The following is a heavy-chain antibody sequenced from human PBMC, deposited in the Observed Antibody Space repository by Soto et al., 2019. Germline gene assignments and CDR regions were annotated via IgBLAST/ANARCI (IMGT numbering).Heavy chain of an antibody. CDR2: ITTTGRKT. V-gene: IGHV3-23*01. CDR1: GFTFISYG. CDR3: ARGAAAAGTDWFDA. J-gene: IGHJ5*02. Sequence: EMQLLESGGGLVQPGGSLRLSCAASGFTFISYGMSWVRQAPGKGLEWVSGITTTGRKTYYAESVKGRFTISRANSTNVVYLRMHSLRAEDTAVYYCARGAAAAGTDWFDAWGQGTLVIVSS. D-gene: IGHD6-13*01.